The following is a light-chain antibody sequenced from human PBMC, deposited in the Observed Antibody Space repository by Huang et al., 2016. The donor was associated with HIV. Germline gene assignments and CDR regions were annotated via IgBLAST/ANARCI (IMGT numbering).Light chain of an antibody. V-gene: IGKV3-15*01. CDR2: AAS. J-gene: IGKJ2*01. CDR1: QSVNTN. Sequence: VMMSQSPATLAASPGERVTLSCGASQSVNTNLAWYQQKPGQPPRLLIYAASTRATGVPARCAGSGSGTEFTPTIDSLQSDDFAVYYCQQYNKWPPEYTFGQGTRLEIK. CDR3: QQYNKWPPEYT.